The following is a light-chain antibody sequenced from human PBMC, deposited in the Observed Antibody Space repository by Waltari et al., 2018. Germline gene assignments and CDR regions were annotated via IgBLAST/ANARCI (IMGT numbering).Light chain of an antibody. Sequence: QSVLTQPPSVSGAPGPRVTISCTGSSSNNAPYYHAHWYQHLHGTAPKDLIYANNNRPSGVPDRVSGSKSGASASLASTGLQAEDEADYYCQSCDSSLDGYVFGTGTKVTVL. J-gene: IGLJ1*01. CDR3: QSCDSSLDGYV. CDR2: ANN. CDR1: SSNNAPYYH. V-gene: IGLV1-40*01.